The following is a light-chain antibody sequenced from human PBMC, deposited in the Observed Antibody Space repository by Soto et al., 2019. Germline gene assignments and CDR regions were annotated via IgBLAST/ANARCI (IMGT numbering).Light chain of an antibody. J-gene: IGKJ1*01. CDR2: DES. CDR1: QSVSRY. Sequence: EIVLTQSPATLSLSPGERATLSCRASQSVSRYLAWYQQKPGQAPRLVIYDESNRATGIPARFSGSGSGTEFTLTISSLQSEDFAVYYCQQYNNWPRTFGQGTKVDIK. V-gene: IGKV3-11*01. CDR3: QQYNNWPRT.